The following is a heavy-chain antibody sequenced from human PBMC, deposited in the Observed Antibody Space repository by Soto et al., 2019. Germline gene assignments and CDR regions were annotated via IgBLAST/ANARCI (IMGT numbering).Heavy chain of an antibody. CDR1: GFTFRSYG. CDR2: IWYDASKE. V-gene: IGHV3-33*01. Sequence: QVQLVESGGGVVQPGRSLRLSCAASGFTFRSYGMHWVRQAAGKGLEWVAVIWYDASKEYYADSVKGRFTISRDNSKNTLYLHMNSLRAEDTAVYYCARCPTFDYFDYWGQGTLVTVSS. J-gene: IGHJ4*02. D-gene: IGHD3-3*02. CDR3: ARCPTFDYFDY.